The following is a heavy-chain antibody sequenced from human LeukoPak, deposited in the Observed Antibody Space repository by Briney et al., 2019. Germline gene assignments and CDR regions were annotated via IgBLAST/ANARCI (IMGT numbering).Heavy chain of an antibody. J-gene: IGHJ3*02. V-gene: IGHV1-18*01. CDR2: ISAYNGNT. Sequence: ASVKVSCKASGYTFTSYGISWVRQAPGQGLEWMGWISAYNGNTNYAQKLQGRVTMTTDTSTSTAYMELRSLRSDDTAGYYCARLAPLYSSSWYQSPCDAFDIWGQGTMVTVSS. D-gene: IGHD6-13*01. CDR1: GYTFTSYG. CDR3: ARLAPLYSSSWYQSPCDAFDI.